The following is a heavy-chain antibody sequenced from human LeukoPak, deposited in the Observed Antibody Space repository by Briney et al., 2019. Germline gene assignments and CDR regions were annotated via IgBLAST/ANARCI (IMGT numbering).Heavy chain of an antibody. Sequence: GASVKVSCKASGYTFTTYGISWVRQAPGQGLEWMGWISAYNGNTNYAQKLQGRVTITTDTSTSTAYMELRSLRSDDTAVYYCARGAPYCSSTSCYKMRGAFDIWGQGTMVTVSS. J-gene: IGHJ3*02. CDR1: GYTFTTYG. D-gene: IGHD2-2*02. V-gene: IGHV1-18*01. CDR3: ARGAPYCSSTSCYKMRGAFDI. CDR2: ISAYNGNT.